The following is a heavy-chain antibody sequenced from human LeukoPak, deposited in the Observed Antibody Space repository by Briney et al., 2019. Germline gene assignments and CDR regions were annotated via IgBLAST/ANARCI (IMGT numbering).Heavy chain of an antibody. CDR3: AKDSVLIPAGWFDP. CDR1: GFTFSDYY. CDR2: ISGSGESA. D-gene: IGHD2-2*01. J-gene: IGHJ5*02. Sequence: GGSLRLSCAASGFTFSDYYMNWIRQAPGKGLEWVSSISGSGESAYYADSVKGRFTISRDKTKNTLYLQMNSLRAEDTAVYYCAKDSVLIPAGWFDPWGQGTLVIVSS. V-gene: IGHV3-23*01.